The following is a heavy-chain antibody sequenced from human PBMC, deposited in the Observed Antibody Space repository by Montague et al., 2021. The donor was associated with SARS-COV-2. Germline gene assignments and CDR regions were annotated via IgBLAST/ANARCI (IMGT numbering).Heavy chain of an antibody. CDR2: IYDSETI. J-gene: IGHJ4*02. D-gene: IGHD3-22*01. CDR1: GGSISSSHW. Sequence: SETLSLTCAVSGGSISSSHWFTWVRQPPGKGLEWIGDIYDSETINYNPSLKRRVTISVDRTKNQFSLKLSSVTAADTAMYYCARGPDSSGYYNDFDYWGQGTLVTVSS. V-gene: IGHV4-4*02. CDR3: ARGPDSSGYYNDFDY.